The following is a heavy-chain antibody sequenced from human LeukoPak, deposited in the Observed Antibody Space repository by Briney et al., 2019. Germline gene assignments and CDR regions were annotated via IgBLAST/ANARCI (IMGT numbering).Heavy chain of an antibody. CDR1: GFTFNNYG. J-gene: IGHJ4*02. CDR3: AKGGTGTTVRYFDY. D-gene: IGHD1-7*01. V-gene: IGHV3-23*01. CDR2: VSTSGDNG. Sequence: GGSLRLSCAASGFTFNNYGMNWVRQAPGKGLEWVSVVSTSGDNGYYADSVQGRFIISRDNSKNSLYLQMNSLRAEDTAVYYCAKGGTGTTVRYFDYWGQGTLVTVSS.